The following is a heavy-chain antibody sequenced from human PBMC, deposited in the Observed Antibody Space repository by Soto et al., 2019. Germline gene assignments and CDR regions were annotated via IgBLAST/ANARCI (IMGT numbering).Heavy chain of an antibody. CDR2: IWYDGSNK. J-gene: IGHJ4*02. CDR3: ARALLFTVTTAFDY. Sequence: ESGGGVVQPGRSLRLSCAASGFTFSSYGMHWVRQAPGKGLEWVAVIWYDGSNKYYADSVKGRFTISRDNSKNTLYLQMNSLRAEDTAVYYCARALLFTVTTAFDYWGQGTLVTVSS. CDR1: GFTFSSYG. V-gene: IGHV3-33*01. D-gene: IGHD4-17*01.